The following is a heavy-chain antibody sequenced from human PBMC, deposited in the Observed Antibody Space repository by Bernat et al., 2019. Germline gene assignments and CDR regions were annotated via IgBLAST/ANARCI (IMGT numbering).Heavy chain of an antibody. D-gene: IGHD4-11*01. CDR1: GESVSTNSAA. CDR2: TYYRSKWYK. V-gene: IGHV6-1*01. J-gene: IGHJ6*02. CDR3: ARYSTTDGGMDV. Sequence: QVQLQQSGPGLVKPSQTLSLTCAISGESVSTNSAAWNWIRQSPSRGLEWLGRTYYRSKWYKDYAVSVKSRITINPDTSKNHFSLQLNSVSPEDTAVYYCARYSTTDGGMDVWGQGTTVTVSS.